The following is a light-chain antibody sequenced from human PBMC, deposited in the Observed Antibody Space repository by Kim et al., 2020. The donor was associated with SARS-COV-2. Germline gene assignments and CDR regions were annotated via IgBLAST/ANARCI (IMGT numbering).Light chain of an antibody. CDR3: LLSYSGAWV. J-gene: IGLJ3*02. CDR1: TGAVTSGHY. V-gene: IGLV7-46*01. Sequence: PGGTVTLTCGSSTGAVTSGHYPYWFQQKPGQAPRTLIYDTNNRHSWTPARFSGSLLGGKAALTLSGAQPEDEAEYYCLLSYSGAWVFGGGTKLTVL. CDR2: DTN.